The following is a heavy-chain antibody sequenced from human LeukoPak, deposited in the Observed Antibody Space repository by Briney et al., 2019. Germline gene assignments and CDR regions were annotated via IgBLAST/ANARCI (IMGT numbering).Heavy chain of an antibody. J-gene: IGHJ5*02. D-gene: IGHD3-10*01. CDR1: GYTFTNYG. Sequence: EASVKVSCKASGYTFTNYGIYWVRQAPGQGFQWMGWSSVNNGNTNYARKFRDRFTMTADTATSTAYMELRSLRSDDTAVYYCARVVYYGSRRPPFDPWGQGTLVTVSS. CDR2: SSVNNGNT. CDR3: ARVVYYGSRRPPFDP. V-gene: IGHV1-18*01.